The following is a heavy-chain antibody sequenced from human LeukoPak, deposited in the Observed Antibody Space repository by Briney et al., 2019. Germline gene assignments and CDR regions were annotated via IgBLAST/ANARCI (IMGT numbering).Heavy chain of an antibody. CDR1: GFTFNDYY. Sequence: GGSLRLSCAASGFTFNDYYMSWIRQAPGKGLEWVSYVSSSGTRIYYADSVQGRFTISRDNVKNSLYLQMNSLRAEDTAVYYCARDPEYYYDSSGQTGGHWGQGTLVTVSS. J-gene: IGHJ4*02. CDR2: VSSSGTRI. CDR3: ARDPEYYYDSSGQTGGH. D-gene: IGHD3-22*01. V-gene: IGHV3-11*04.